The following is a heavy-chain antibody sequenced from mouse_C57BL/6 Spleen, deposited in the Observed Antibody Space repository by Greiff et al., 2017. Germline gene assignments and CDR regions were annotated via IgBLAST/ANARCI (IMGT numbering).Heavy chain of an antibody. J-gene: IGHJ4*01. Sequence: DVQLQESGPELVKPGASVKMSCKASGYTFTDYNMHWVKQSHGKSLEWIGYINPNNGGTSYNQKFKGKATLTVNKSSSTAYMELRSLTSEDSAVYYCANYYGSSYGYYAMDYWGQGTSVTVSS. CDR2: INPNNGGT. CDR1: GYTFTDYN. D-gene: IGHD1-1*01. CDR3: ANYYGSSYGYYAMDY. V-gene: IGHV1-22*01.